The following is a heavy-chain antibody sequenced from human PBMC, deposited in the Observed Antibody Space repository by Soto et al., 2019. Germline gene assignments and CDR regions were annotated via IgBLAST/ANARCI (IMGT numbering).Heavy chain of an antibody. CDR1: GFTVSSNY. CDR3: ARVVDTAMVTLDY. V-gene: IGHV3-53*01. D-gene: IGHD5-18*01. CDR2: IYSGGST. Sequence: PVGSLRLSCAASGFTVSSNYMSWVRQAPGKGLEWVSVIYSGGSTYYADSVKGRFTISRDNSKNTLYLQMNSLRAEDTAVYYCARVVDTAMVTLDYWGQGTLVTVSS. J-gene: IGHJ4*02.